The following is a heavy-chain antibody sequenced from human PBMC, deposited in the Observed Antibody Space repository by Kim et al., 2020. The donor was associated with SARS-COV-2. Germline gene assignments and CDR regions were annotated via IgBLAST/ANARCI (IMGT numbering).Heavy chain of an antibody. J-gene: IGHJ4*02. CDR1: GFTFSSYA. CDR3: AKGTVAGTGAWDY. V-gene: IGHV3-23*01. Sequence: GGSLRLSCAASGFTFSSYAMSWVRQAPGKGLEWVSAISGSGGSTYYADSVKGRFTISRDNSKNTLYLQMNSLSAEDTAVYYCAKGTVAGTGAWDYWGQGTLVTVSS. D-gene: IGHD6-19*01. CDR2: ISGSGGST.